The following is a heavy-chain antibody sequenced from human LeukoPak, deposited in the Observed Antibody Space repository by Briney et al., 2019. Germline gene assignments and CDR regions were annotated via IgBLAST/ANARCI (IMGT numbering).Heavy chain of an antibody. J-gene: IGHJ4*02. V-gene: IGHV4-39*01. CDR2: IYYSGST. CDR1: GGSISSSSYF. D-gene: IGHD3-10*01. CDR3: ARLRITMVRGVIRPGGYFDY. Sequence: SETLSLTCNVSGGSISSSSYFWGWIRQPPGKGLEWFGSIYYSGSTYYNPSLKSRVTISVDTSKNQFSLKLSSVTAADTAVYYCARLRITMVRGVIRPGGYFDYWGQGTLVTVSS.